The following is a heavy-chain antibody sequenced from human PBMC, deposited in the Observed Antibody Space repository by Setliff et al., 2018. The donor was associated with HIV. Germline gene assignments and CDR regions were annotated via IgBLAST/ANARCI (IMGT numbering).Heavy chain of an antibody. Sequence: HPGGSLRLSCAASGFTFSNYEMSWVRQAPGKGPEWVSYITGSGDTIYYADSVKGRFTMSRDNAKDSVYLQMNSLRAEDTAVYYCAKPLTQWGVSPYHYAVDVWGQGTTVTVSS. J-gene: IGHJ6*02. D-gene: IGHD1-26*01. CDR1: GFTFSNYE. CDR2: ITGSGDTI. CDR3: AKPLTQWGVSPYHYAVDV. V-gene: IGHV3-48*03.